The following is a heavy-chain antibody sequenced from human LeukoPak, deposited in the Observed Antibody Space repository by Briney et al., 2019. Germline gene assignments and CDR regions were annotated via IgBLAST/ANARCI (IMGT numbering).Heavy chain of an antibody. V-gene: IGHV1-69*13. J-gene: IGHJ4*02. CDR2: IIPIFGTA. Sequence: ASVKVSCKASGGTFSSYAISWVRQAPGQGLEWMGGIIPIFGTANYAQKFQGRVTITADESTSTAHMELSSLRSEDTAVYYCARLRTPYYYDSSGYSEFDYWGQGTLVTVSS. CDR3: ARLRTPYYYDSSGYSEFDY. CDR1: GGTFSSYA. D-gene: IGHD3-22*01.